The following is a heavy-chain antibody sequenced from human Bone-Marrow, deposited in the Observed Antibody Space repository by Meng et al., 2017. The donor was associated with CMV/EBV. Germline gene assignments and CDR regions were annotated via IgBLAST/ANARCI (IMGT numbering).Heavy chain of an antibody. CDR3: ARDPGIAARRHHYYYGMDV. J-gene: IGHJ6*02. CDR2: ISAYNGNT. CDR1: KYTFPGYY. Sequence: ASVKVSCKASKYTFPGYYIHWMRQAPGQGLEWMGWISAYNGNTNYAQKLQGRVTMTTDTSTSTAYMELRSLRSDDTAVYYCARDPGIAARRHHYYYGMDVWGQGTTVTVSS. D-gene: IGHD6-6*01. V-gene: IGHV1-18*04.